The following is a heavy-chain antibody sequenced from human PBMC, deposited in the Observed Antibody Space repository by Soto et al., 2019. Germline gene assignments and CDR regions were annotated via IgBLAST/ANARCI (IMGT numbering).Heavy chain of an antibody. CDR2: IYYNGST. CDR3: ASYCSGEIHY. D-gene: IGHD7-27*01. CDR1: GGSISSGDYY. V-gene: IGHV4-30-4*01. J-gene: IGHJ4*02. Sequence: SETLSLTCTVSGGSISSGDYYWSLIRQPPRKGLEWIAYIYYNGSTYFNPSLKSRVTISVDTSKNQFPLKQSSLTTTDPAVYYFASYCSGEIHYWGQRTGDSVS.